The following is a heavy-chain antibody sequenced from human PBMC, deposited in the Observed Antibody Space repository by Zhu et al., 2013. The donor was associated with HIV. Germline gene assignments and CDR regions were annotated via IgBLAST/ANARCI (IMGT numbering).Heavy chain of an antibody. CDR1: GGTFSSYA. J-gene: IGHJ6*02. CDR2: IIPIFGTA. Sequence: QVQLVQSGAEVKKPGSSVKVSCKASGGTFSSYAISWVRQAPGQGLEWMGGIIPIFGTANYAQKFQGRVTITADKSTSTAYMELSSLRSEDTAVYYCAREGGGNSGDYYGMDVWGQGTTVTVSS. D-gene: IGHD2-21*02. V-gene: IGHV1-69*06. CDR3: AREGGGNSGDYYGMDV.